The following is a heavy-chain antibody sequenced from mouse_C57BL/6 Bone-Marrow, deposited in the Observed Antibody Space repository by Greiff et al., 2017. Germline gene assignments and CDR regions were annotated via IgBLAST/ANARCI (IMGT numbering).Heavy chain of an antibody. J-gene: IGHJ2*01. D-gene: IGHD1-1*01. CDR2: IRSKSSNYAT. V-gene: IGHV10-3*01. CDR3: VRDSDYYGSSYFDY. Sequence: EVQLVESGGGLVQPKGSLKLSCAASGFTFNTYAMHWVRQAPGTGLEWVARIRSKSSNYATYYADSVKDRFTISRDDSQSMLYLQMNYLKTEDTAMYYCVRDSDYYGSSYFDYWGQGTTLTVSS. CDR1: GFTFNTYA.